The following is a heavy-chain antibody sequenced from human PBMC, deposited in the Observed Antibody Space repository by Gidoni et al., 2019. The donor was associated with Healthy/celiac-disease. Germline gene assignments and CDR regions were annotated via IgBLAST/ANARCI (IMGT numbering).Heavy chain of an antibody. CDR1: GGSISSYY. CDR3: ARSSGSYYVLDY. V-gene: IGHV4-59*01. Sequence: QVQLQESGPGLVKPSETLSLTCTVSGGSISSYYWSWIRQPPGKGLEWIGYIYYSGSTNYNPSLKSRVTISVDTSKNQFSLKLSSVTAADTAVYYCARSSGSYYVLDYWGQGTLVTVSS. CDR2: IYYSGST. J-gene: IGHJ4*02. D-gene: IGHD1-26*01.